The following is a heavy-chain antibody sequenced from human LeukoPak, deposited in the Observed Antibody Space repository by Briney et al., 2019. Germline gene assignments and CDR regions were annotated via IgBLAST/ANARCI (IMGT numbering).Heavy chain of an antibody. D-gene: IGHD2-2*01. J-gene: IGHJ5*02. CDR3: ARATLDCSSTSCYGIGDWFDP. Sequence: PSETLSRTCTVSGGSISSGDYYWSWIRQPPGKGLEWIGYIYYSGSTYYNPSLKSRVTISVDTSKNQFSLKLSSVTAADTAVYYCARATLDCSSTSCYGIGDWFDPWGQGTLVTVSS. CDR1: GGSISSGDYY. CDR2: IYYSGST. V-gene: IGHV4-30-4*08.